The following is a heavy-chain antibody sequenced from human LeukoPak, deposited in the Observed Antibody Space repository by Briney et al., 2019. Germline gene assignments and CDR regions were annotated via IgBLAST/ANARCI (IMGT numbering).Heavy chain of an antibody. J-gene: IGHJ4*02. Sequence: GGALRLSCAASGFTFSDYYMSWIRQAPGKGLEGVSYISSSGSTIYYADSVKGGFTISRDNAKNSLYLQMNSLRAEDTAVYYCARDLAYCGGDCYSGYFDYWGQGTLVTVSS. V-gene: IGHV3-11*01. D-gene: IGHD2-21*02. CDR3: ARDLAYCGGDCYSGYFDY. CDR2: ISSSGSTI. CDR1: GFTFSDYY.